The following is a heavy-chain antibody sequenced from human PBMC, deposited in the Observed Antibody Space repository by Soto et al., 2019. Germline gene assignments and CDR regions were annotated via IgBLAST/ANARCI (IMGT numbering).Heavy chain of an antibody. CDR2: IYYSGST. J-gene: IGHJ6*02. D-gene: IGHD2-15*01. CDR3: ARDGGYCSGGSCYSDDYYYGMDV. V-gene: IGHV4-31*03. Sequence: QVQLQESGPGLVKPSQTLSLTCTVSGGSISSGGYYWSWIRQHPGKGLEWIGYIYYSGSTYYNPSLKSRVTISVDTSKNQFSLKLSSVTAADTAVYYCARDGGYCSGGSCYSDDYYYGMDVWGQGTTVTVSS. CDR1: GGSISSGGYY.